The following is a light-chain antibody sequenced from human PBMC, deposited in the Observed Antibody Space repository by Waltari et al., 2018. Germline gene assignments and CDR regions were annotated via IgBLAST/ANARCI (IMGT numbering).Light chain of an antibody. J-gene: IGLJ3*02. CDR3: TSYESGGTWV. CDR1: SSAFGGYNY. Sequence: QSALTQPASGSGSPGQSITISCTGTSSAFGGYNYVSWYQQHPGKAPKVMIYDVIKRPSGVSNRFSGSKSGNTASLTISGLQADDEADYYCTSYESGGTWVFGGGTKVTV. V-gene: IGLV2-14*03. CDR2: DVI.